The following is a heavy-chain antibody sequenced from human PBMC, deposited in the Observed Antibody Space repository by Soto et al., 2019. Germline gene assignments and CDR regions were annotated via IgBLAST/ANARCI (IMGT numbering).Heavy chain of an antibody. CDR1: GGSISSSDW. CDR3: ARFPGDGDYEGYYYYGIDV. D-gene: IGHD4-17*01. CDR2: IYHSGNT. V-gene: IGHV4-4*02. J-gene: IGHJ6*02. Sequence: QVQLQESGPGLVKPSGTLSLTCAVSGGSISSSDWWSWVRQPPGKGLEWIGEIYHSGNTNYNPSHKSQVTISLDKSKNQCSLRLSSWTAADTAVYYFARFPGDGDYEGYYYYGIDVGCQGTTVTVSS.